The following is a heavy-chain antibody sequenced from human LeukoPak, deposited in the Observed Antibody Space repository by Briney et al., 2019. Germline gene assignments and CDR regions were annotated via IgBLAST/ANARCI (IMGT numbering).Heavy chain of an antibody. CDR1: GGSLSSSSYY. V-gene: IGHV4-39*01. CDR2: IYYSGGT. J-gene: IGHJ6*03. Sequence: SETLSLTCTVSGGSLSSSSYYWGWIRQPPGKGLEWIGRIYYSGGTYYNPSLKSRVTISVDTSKNQFSLKLSSVTAADTAVYYCARLVQQLFYYYYMDVWGKGTTVTVSS. D-gene: IGHD6-13*01. CDR3: ARLVQQLFYYYYMDV.